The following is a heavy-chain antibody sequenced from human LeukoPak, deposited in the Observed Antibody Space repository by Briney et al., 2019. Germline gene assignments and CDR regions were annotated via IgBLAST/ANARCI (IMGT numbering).Heavy chain of an antibody. V-gene: IGHV4-38-2*02. CDR1: GSSISSGYY. CDR3: ARDFPGYCSSTSCYS. CDR2: IYHSGST. Sequence: KPSETLSLTCPVSGSSISSGYYWGWLRQPPGKGLEWIGSIYHSGSTYYNPSLKSRVTISVDTSKNQFSLKLSSVTAADTAVYYCARDFPGYCSSTSCYSWGQGTLVTVSS. J-gene: IGHJ4*02. D-gene: IGHD2-2*02.